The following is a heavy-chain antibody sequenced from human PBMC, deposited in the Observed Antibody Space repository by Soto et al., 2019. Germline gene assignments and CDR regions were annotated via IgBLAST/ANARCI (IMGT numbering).Heavy chain of an antibody. CDR3: TFNDFWSGYSSSLDAFDI. D-gene: IGHD3-3*01. Sequence: GGSLRLSCTASGFTFGDYAMSWFRQAPGKGLEWVGFIRSKAYGGTTEYAASVKGRFTISREDSKSIPFLKMNSLKTEDTAVHYCTFNDFWSGYSSSLDAFDIWGQGTMVTVSS. CDR2: IRSKAYGGTT. CDR1: GFTFGDYA. V-gene: IGHV3-49*03. J-gene: IGHJ3*02.